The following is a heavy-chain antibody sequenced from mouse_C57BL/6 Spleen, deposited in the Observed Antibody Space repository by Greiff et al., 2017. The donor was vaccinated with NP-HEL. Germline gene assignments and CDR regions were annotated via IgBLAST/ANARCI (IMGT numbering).Heavy chain of an antibody. CDR1: GFSLSTSGMG. D-gene: IGHD1-1*01. J-gene: IGHJ2*01. Sequence: QVTLKVCGPGILQSSQTLSLTCSFSGFSLSTSGMGVSWIRQPSGKGLEWLAHIYWDDDKRYNPSLKSRLTISKDTSRNQVFLKITSVDTADTATYYCARSYYYGSNYFDYWGQGTTLTVSS. CDR3: ARSYYYGSNYFDY. CDR2: IYWDDDK. V-gene: IGHV8-12*01.